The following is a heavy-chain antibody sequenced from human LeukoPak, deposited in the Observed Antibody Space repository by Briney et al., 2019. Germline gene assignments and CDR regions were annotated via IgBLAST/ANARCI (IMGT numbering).Heavy chain of an antibody. CDR1: GYTFTSYA. CDR3: AGRYCSGGSCYFSFDY. D-gene: IGHD2-15*01. CDR2: INTNTGNP. Sequence: ASVKVSCKASGYTFTSYAMNWVRQAPGQGLEWMGWINTNTGNPTYAQGFTGRFVFSLDTSVSTAYLQISSLKAEDTAVYYCAGRYCSGGSCYFSFDYWGQGTLVTVPS. V-gene: IGHV7-4-1*02. J-gene: IGHJ4*02.